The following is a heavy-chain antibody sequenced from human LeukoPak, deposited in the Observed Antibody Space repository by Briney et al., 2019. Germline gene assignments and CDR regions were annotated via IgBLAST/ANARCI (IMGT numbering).Heavy chain of an antibody. CDR2: IYYSGST. CDR1: GGSISSYY. J-gene: IGHJ3*02. D-gene: IGHD2-15*01. Sequence: PSETLSLTCTVSGGSISSYYWSWIRQPPGKGLEWIGYIYYSGSTNYNPSLKSRVTISVDASKNQFSLKLGSVTAADTAVYYCARDTPDCSGGSCYSYGGDYLMGAFDIWGQGTMVTVSS. CDR3: ARDTPDCSGGSCYSYGGDYLMGAFDI. V-gene: IGHV4-59*01.